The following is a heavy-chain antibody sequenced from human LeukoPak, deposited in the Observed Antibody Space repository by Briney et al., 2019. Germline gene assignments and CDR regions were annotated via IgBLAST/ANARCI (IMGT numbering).Heavy chain of an antibody. Sequence: SETLSLTCAVYGGSFRGYYWSWIRQPPGKGLEWIGEINHSGSTNYNPSLKSRVTISVDTSKNQFSLKLSSVTAADTAVYYCARGPGCSSTSCYAAAGWFDPWGQGTLVTVSS. D-gene: IGHD2-2*01. CDR3: ARGPGCSSTSCYAAAGWFDP. V-gene: IGHV4-34*01. CDR1: GGSFRGYY. CDR2: INHSGST. J-gene: IGHJ5*02.